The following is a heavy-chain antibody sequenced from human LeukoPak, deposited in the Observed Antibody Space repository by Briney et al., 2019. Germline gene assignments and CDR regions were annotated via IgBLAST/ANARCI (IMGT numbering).Heavy chain of an antibody. Sequence: GTSLRLSCAASGFTFSRYGMHWVRQAPGKGLEWVAVIWYDGTNKYYADSVKGRFAISRDNSENTLYLQMNSLRGEDTALYYCARGNGYAVGGWFDPWGQGTLVTVSS. CDR1: GFTFSRYG. D-gene: IGHD5-12*01. CDR2: IWYDGTNK. V-gene: IGHV3-33*01. J-gene: IGHJ5*02. CDR3: ARGNGYAVGGWFDP.